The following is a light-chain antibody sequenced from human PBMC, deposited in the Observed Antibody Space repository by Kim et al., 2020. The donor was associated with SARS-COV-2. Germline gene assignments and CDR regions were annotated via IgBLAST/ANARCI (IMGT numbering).Light chain of an antibody. CDR3: AAWDDSLSGHVV. CDR2: RNN. V-gene: IGLV1-47*01. J-gene: IGLJ2*01. CDR1: SSNIGSNY. Sequence: QRVNISCSGSSSNIGSNYVYWYQQLPGTAPKLLIYRNNQRPSGVPDRFSGSKSGTSASLAISGLRSEDEADYYCAAWDDSLSGHVVFGGGTQLTV.